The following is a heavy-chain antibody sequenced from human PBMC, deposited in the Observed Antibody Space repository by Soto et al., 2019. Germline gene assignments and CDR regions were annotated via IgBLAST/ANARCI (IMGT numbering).Heavy chain of an antibody. CDR3: AREYYDFWSVTYSYYGLDV. CDR1: GGSISSYY. J-gene: IGHJ6*01. D-gene: IGHD3-3*01. CDR2: IFSSGST. V-gene: IGHV4-59*01. Sequence: SETLSLTFTVSGGSISSYYWRWIRQPPLNVLEWSGNIFSSGSTNYNPSLTSRVTISVDTSKNQVSMKLNAVTTADTAVYYCAREYYDFWSVTYSYYGLDVWGQGTTVPVYS.